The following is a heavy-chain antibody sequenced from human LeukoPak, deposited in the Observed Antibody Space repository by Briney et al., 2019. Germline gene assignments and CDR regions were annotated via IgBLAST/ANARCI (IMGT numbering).Heavy chain of an antibody. CDR2: INAYLRQT. D-gene: IGHD6-19*01. CDR1: GYKFINYG. Sequence: ASVKVSCKPSGYKFINYGINWVRQAPGQGLEWMGWINAYLRQTTYAQKFQDRVTMTTDTSTSTAYMELRSLTSGDTAMYYCARDLSSGWNDYWGQGTLVTVSS. V-gene: IGHV1-18*01. CDR3: ARDLSSGWNDY. J-gene: IGHJ4*02.